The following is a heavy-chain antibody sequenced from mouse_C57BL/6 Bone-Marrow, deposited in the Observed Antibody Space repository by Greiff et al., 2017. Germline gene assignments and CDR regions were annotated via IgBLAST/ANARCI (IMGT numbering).Heavy chain of an antibody. CDR1: GYTFTSYW. Sequence: QVQLQQPGAELVKPGASVKMSCKASGYTFTSYWITWVKQRPGQGLEWIGDIYPGSGSTNYTEKFKSKATLTVDTSSSTAYMQLSSLTSEDSAVYYCARWTTVVPLYAMDYWGQGTSVTVSS. CDR2: IYPGSGST. V-gene: IGHV1-55*01. D-gene: IGHD1-1*01. J-gene: IGHJ4*01. CDR3: ARWTTVVPLYAMDY.